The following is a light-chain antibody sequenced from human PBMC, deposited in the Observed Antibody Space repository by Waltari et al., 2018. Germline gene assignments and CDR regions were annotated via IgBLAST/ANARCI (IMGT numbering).Light chain of an antibody. V-gene: IGKV1-13*02. CDR2: DAS. J-gene: IGKJ4*01. CDR3: QQLHSYPVT. Sequence: AVQLTQSPSSLSASVGDRVTITCRASQAISSALAWYPQKPGKAPNLLIYDASNLESGVPSRFSGSGSGTHFTLTISSLQPADFATYYCQQLHSYPVTFGGGTKV. CDR1: QAISSA.